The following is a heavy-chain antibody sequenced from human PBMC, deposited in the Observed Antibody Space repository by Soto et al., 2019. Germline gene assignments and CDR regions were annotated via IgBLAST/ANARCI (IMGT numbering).Heavy chain of an antibody. D-gene: IGHD1-20*01. J-gene: IGHJ4*02. CDR3: ARGEDNWNPFPFDY. V-gene: IGHV3-11*01. Sequence: PGGSLRLSCAASGFTFSDYYMSWIRQAPGKGLEWVSYISSSGSNKYYADSVKGRFTISRDNAKNSLYLQMNSPRVEDTAVYYCARGEDNWNPFPFDYWGQGSLVTVSS. CDR2: ISSSGSNK. CDR1: GFTFSDYY.